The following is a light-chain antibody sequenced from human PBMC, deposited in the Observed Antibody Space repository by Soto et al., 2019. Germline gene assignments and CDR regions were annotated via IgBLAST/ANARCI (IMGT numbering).Light chain of an antibody. CDR1: SSDVGAHKY. V-gene: IGLV2-8*01. CDR3: SSYAGSNTPYV. J-gene: IGLJ1*01. CDR2: EVD. Sequence: QSALAQPPSASGSPGQSVTISCTGTSSDVGAHKYVSWYQQHPGKAPKLMIYEVDKRPSGVPDRFSGSKSGNTASLTVSGLQAEDEADYYCSSYAGSNTPYVFGTGTKVTVL.